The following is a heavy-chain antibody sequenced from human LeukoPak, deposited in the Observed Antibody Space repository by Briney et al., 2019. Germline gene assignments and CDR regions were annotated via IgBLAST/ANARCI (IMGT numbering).Heavy chain of an antibody. D-gene: IGHD3-10*01. Sequence: ASVTVSCKASGYTFTRYYMHWVRQAPGQGPEWMGWINPNSGDTYYAQMFQGRVTMTRDTSITTAYMELSRLRSDDRAVYYCAREAHGSGTYYSDYWGQGTLVTVSS. CDR3: AREAHGSGTYYSDY. CDR2: INPNSGDT. V-gene: IGHV1-2*02. J-gene: IGHJ4*02. CDR1: GYTFTRYY.